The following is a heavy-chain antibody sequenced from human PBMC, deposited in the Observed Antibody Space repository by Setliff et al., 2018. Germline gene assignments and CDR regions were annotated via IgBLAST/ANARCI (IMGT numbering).Heavy chain of an antibody. CDR1: GGTFSSYA. D-gene: IGHD3-22*01. CDR2: IIPHFDAA. J-gene: IGHJ6*03. Sequence: SVKVSCKASGGTFSSYAISWVRQAPGQGLEWMGGIIPHFDAADYTQNLQGRVTITADKSASTAYMELRSLRSEDTAVYYCARAFHYYDPIGSYHMDVWGKGTTVTVSS. V-gene: IGHV1-69*06. CDR3: ARAFHYYDPIGSYHMDV.